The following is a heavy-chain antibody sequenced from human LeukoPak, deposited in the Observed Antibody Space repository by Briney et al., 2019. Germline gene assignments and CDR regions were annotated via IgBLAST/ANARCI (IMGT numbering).Heavy chain of an antibody. D-gene: IGHD4-17*01. V-gene: IGHV3-11*04. CDR1: GFTFSDYY. Sequence: KPGGSLRLSCAASGFTFSDYYMSWTRQAPGKGLEWVSYISSSGSTIYYADSVKGRFSISRDNAKNSLYLQMNSLRAEDTAVYYCARLYGDYVVPYYYYMDVWGKGTTVTVSS. J-gene: IGHJ6*03. CDR2: ISSSGSTI. CDR3: ARLYGDYVVPYYYYMDV.